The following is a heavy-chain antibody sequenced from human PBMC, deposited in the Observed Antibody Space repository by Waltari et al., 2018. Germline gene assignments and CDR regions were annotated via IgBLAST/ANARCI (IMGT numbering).Heavy chain of an antibody. V-gene: IGHV3-23*04. Sequence: EVQLVESGGGLVQPGGSLRLSCAASGFSFANNWMHWVRQAPGRGLEWVSGMSGSGGNTYYADSVKGRFTISRDNSRNTLFLQMNRLRAEDTAVYYCAKGRWYFDFWGRGTLVTVPS. CDR1: GFSFANNW. CDR2: MSGSGGNT. J-gene: IGHJ4*02. CDR3: AKGRWYFDF.